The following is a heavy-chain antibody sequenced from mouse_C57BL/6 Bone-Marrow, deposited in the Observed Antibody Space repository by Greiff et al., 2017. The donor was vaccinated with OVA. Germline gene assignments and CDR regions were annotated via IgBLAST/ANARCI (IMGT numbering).Heavy chain of an antibody. D-gene: IGHD1-1*01. V-gene: IGHV14-4*01. CDR2: IDPENGDT. J-gene: IGHJ2*01. Sequence: EVQLQQSGAELVRPGASVKLSCTASGFNIKDDYMHWVKQRPEQGLEWIGWIDPENGDTEYASKFQGKATITADTSSNTAYLQLSSLTSEDTAVYYCTPYYYGFDYWGQGTTLTVSS. CDR1: GFNIKDDY. CDR3: TPYYYGFDY.